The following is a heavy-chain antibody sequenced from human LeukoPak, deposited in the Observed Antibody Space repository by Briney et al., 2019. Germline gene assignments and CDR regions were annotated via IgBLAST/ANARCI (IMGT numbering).Heavy chain of an antibody. CDR3: AREGWELPKVWGN. Sequence: ASVKVSCKASGYTFTSYAMNWVRQAPGQGLEWMGWISAYNGNTNYAQKLQGRVTMTTDTSTSTAYMELRSLRSDDTAVYYCAREGWELPKVWGNWGQGTLVTVSS. V-gene: IGHV1-18*01. CDR1: GYTFTSYA. CDR2: ISAYNGNT. J-gene: IGHJ4*02. D-gene: IGHD1-26*01.